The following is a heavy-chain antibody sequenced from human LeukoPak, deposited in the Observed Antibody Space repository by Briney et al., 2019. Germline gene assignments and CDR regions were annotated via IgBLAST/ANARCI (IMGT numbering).Heavy chain of an antibody. CDR2: INSDGTST. CDR1: GFTFSSYW. V-gene: IGHV3-74*01. CDR3: ATSRTFDY. Sequence: GGSLRLSCVASGFTFSSYWMHWVRQAPGKGLVWVSGINSDGTSTRYADSVKGRFTISRDNAKNTLYLQMNSLRAEDTAVYFCATSRTFDYWGQGTLVTVSP. J-gene: IGHJ4*02.